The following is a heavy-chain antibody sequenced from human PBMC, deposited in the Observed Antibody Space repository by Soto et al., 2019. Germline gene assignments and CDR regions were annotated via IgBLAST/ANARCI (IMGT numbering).Heavy chain of an antibody. D-gene: IGHD3-10*01. CDR3: ARVSEVPYFDY. J-gene: IGHJ4*02. CDR2: IYNSGST. CDR1: GGSISRGGYY. V-gene: IGHV4-31*03. Sequence: SETLSLTCTVSGGSISRGGYYWSWIRQNPGKGLEWIGYIYNSGSTYYNPSLKSRVTISVDTSKNQFSLKLSSVTAADTAVYYCARVSEVPYFDYWGQGTLVTVSS.